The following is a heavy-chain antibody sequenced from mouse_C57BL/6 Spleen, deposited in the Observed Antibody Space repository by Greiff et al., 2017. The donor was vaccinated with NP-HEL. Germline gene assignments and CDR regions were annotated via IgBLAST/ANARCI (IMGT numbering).Heavy chain of an antibody. CDR2: IYPSDSET. CDR1: GYTFTSYW. V-gene: IGHV1-61*01. J-gene: IGHJ2*01. Sequence: QVQLQQPGAELVRPGSSVKLSCKASGYTFTSYWMDWVKQRPGQGLEWIGNIYPSDSETHYNQKFKDKATLTVDKSSSTAYMQLSSLTSEDSAVDYCARGGYYFDDWGQGTTLTVSS. CDR3: ARGGYYFDD.